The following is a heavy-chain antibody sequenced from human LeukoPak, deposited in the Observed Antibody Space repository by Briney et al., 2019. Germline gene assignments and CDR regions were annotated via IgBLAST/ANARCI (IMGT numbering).Heavy chain of an antibody. J-gene: IGHJ4*02. D-gene: IGHD6-19*01. CDR3: ASSWTIAEGGREYYFKF. CDR1: GFTFSDYA. CDR2: FSQGK. V-gene: IGHV3-23*01. Sequence: GGSLRLSCAASGFTFSDYAMNWVRQAPGKGLEWVSTFSQGKYYADSVKGRFTISRDNSKNTRYLQMNSLRAEDTAVYYCASSWTIAEGGREYYFKFWGQGTLVTVSS.